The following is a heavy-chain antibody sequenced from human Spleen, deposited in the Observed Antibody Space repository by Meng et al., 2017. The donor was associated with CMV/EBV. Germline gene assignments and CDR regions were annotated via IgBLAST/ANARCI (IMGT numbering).Heavy chain of an antibody. Sequence: GESLKISCTASGFTFGDYAMSWVRQAPGKGLEWVSFIRSKAYGGTTEYAASVKGRFTISRDDSKSIAYLQMNNLKTEDTAVYYCTRAYSRMDVWGQGTTVTVSS. CDR3: TRAYSRMDV. J-gene: IGHJ6*02. D-gene: IGHD6-13*01. V-gene: IGHV3-49*04. CDR1: GFTFGDYA. CDR2: IRSKAYGGTT.